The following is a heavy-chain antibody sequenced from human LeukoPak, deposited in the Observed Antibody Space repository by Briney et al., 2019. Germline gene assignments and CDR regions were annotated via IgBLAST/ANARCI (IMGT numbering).Heavy chain of an antibody. CDR3: ARLRYYYGSGSYYNHYYYGMDA. D-gene: IGHD3-10*01. Sequence: SETLSLTCAVYGGSFSGYYWSWIRQPPGKGLEWIGEINHSGSTNYNPSLKSRVTISVDTSKNQFSLKLSSVTAADTAVYYCARLRYYYGSGSYYNHYYYGMDAWGKGTTVTVSS. J-gene: IGHJ6*04. CDR1: GGSFSGYY. V-gene: IGHV4-34*01. CDR2: INHSGST.